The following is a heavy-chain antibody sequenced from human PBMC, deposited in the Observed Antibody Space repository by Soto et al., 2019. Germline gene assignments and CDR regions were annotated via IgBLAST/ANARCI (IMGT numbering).Heavy chain of an antibody. CDR1: GFSLRNAGMG. Sequence: QVTLKESGHVLVTPTEPRTLTCTVSGFSLRNAGMGVSWIRQPPVKALKWIAHIFSNDERRFSTSLKNRLTISKDTLNSKMVLSMTSMEPVDTATYYCTQPGDAGISRLPAGCFDAWGQGTLVTVSS. CDR3: TQPGDAGISRLPAGCFDA. D-gene: IGHD1-20*01. J-gene: IGHJ5*01. V-gene: IGHV2-26*01. CDR2: IFSNDER.